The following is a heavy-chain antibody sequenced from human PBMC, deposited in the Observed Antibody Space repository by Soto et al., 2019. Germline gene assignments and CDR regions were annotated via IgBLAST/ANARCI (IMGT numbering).Heavy chain of an antibody. CDR1: GGSFSGYY. Sequence: TLSLTCAVYGGSFSGYYWSWIRQPPGKGLEWIGEINHSGSTNYNPSLKSRVTISVDTSKNQFSLKLSSVTAADTAVYYCARGGYSYGYGSYYYGVDVWGQGTTVTVSS. CDR2: INHSGST. V-gene: IGHV4-34*01. D-gene: IGHD5-18*01. CDR3: ARGGYSYGYGSYYYGVDV. J-gene: IGHJ6*02.